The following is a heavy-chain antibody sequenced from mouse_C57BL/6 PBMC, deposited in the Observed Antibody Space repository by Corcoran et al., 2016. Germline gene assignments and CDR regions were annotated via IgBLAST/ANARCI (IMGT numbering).Heavy chain of an antibody. CDR2: INTYSGVP. V-gene: IGHV9-3*01. Sequence: QIHLVQSGAELKKPGETVTISCTASGYTFTTYGMSGWKQASGKGLKWMGWINTYSGVPTYDDDFKGRFAFSLETSASTAYLQINNLKNEDTATYFCASSYYWLDYWGQGTTLTVSA. CDR1: GYTFTTYG. J-gene: IGHJ2*01. CDR3: ASSYYWLDY. D-gene: IGHD2-10*01.